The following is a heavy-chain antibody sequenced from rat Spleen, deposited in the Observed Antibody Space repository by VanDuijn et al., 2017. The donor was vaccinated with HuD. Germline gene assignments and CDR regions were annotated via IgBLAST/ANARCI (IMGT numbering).Heavy chain of an antibody. V-gene: IGHV5S10*01. Sequence: EVELVESGGGLVQPGRSMKLSCAASGFTFSNFVMAWVRQAPTKGLEWVATIIYDGSRTYYRDSVKGRFTISRDNAKSTLYLQMDSLRSEDTATYYCATGPRILRLDWFAYWGQGTLVTVSS. J-gene: IGHJ3*01. CDR2: IIYDGSRT. D-gene: IGHD1-6*01. CDR1: GFTFSNFV. CDR3: ATGPRILRLDWFAY.